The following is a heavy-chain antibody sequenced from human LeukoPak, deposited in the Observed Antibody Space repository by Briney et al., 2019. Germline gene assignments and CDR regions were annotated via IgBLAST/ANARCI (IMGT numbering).Heavy chain of an antibody. J-gene: IGHJ4*02. V-gene: IGHV3-23*01. CDR2: ISGSGGST. CDR1: GFTFSSYA. Sequence: GGSLRLSCAASGFTFSSYAMSWVRQAPGKGLEWVSAISGSGGSTYYADSVKGRFTISRDNSKNTLFLQVNSLRAEDTAVYYCAKIRLLGYCSGGSCRPVDYWGQGTLVTVSS. CDR3: AKIRLLGYCSGGSCRPVDY. D-gene: IGHD2-15*01.